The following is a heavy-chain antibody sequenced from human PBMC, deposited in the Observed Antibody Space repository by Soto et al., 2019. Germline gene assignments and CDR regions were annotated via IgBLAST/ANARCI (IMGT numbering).Heavy chain of an antibody. J-gene: IGHJ5*02. D-gene: IGHD6-13*01. V-gene: IGHV4-31*03. CDR1: GGSISSGGYY. Sequence: QVQLQESGPGLVKPSQTLSLTCTVSGGSISSGGYYWSWIRQHPGKGLEWIGYIYYSGSTYYNPSLKSRVTISVDTSKNQFSLKLSSVTAADTAVYYCARGHLRIAAAGRPPNWFDPWGQGTLVTVSS. CDR3: ARGHLRIAAAGRPPNWFDP. CDR2: IYYSGST.